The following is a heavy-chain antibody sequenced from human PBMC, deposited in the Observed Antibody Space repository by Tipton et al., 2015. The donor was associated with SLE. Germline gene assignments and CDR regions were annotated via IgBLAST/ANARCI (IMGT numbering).Heavy chain of an antibody. CDR1: GGSFSGYY. J-gene: IGHJ4*02. D-gene: IGHD3-16*01. V-gene: IGHV4-59*01. CDR2: IYYSGST. CDR3: ARDQVGVGDFDY. Sequence: LRLSCAVYGGSFSGYYWSWVRQPPGKGLEWIGYIYYSGSTNYNPSPQSRVTISRDPSKNQFSLKLISATAADTAVYYCARDQVGVGDFDYWSQGTLVTVSS.